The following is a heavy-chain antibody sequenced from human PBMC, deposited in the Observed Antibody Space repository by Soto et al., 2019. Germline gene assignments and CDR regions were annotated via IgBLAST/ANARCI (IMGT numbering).Heavy chain of an antibody. J-gene: IGHJ4*02. D-gene: IGHD7-27*01. V-gene: IGHV3-9*01. CDR1: GFTFDDYA. CDR3: AQDRAHNWGGFDY. Sequence: EVQLVESGGGLVQPGRSLRLSCAASGFTFDDYAMHWVRQAPGKGLEWVSGISWNSGSIGYADSVKGRFTISRDNAKNSLYLQMNSLRAEDTALYYCAQDRAHNWGGFDYWGQGPLVTVSS. CDR2: ISWNSGSI.